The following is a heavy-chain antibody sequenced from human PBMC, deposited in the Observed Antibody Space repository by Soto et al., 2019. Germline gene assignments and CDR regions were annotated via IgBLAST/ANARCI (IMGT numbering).Heavy chain of an antibody. Sequence: ASVKVSCKASGYTFTSTGVSWVRQSPGQELERMGWISAYNGNTNYAQKLQGRGTMTTDTSTSTAYMELRSLRSDYTAVYYCARWGAYCVVFCYGAAIDANCFDPWGQGTLVTVSS. CDR1: GYTFTSTG. D-gene: IGHD2-21*01. CDR2: ISAYNGNT. J-gene: IGHJ5*02. CDR3: ARWGAYCVVFCYGAAIDANCFDP. V-gene: IGHV1-18*01.